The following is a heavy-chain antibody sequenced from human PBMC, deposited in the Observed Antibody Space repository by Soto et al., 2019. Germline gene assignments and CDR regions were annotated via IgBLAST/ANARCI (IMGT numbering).Heavy chain of an antibody. V-gene: IGHV4-39*01. Sequence: SETLSLTCTVSGGSISSSSYYWGWIRQPPGKGLEWIGSIYYSGSTYYNPSLKSRVTISVDTSKNQFSLKLSAVTAADTAVYYCARQPYDFWSGYRAPFDYWGQGTLVTVSS. D-gene: IGHD3-3*01. CDR2: IYYSGST. J-gene: IGHJ4*02. CDR1: GGSISSSSYY. CDR3: ARQPYDFWSGYRAPFDY.